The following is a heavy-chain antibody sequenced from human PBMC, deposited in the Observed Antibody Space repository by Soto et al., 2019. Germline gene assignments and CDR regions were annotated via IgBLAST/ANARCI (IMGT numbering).Heavy chain of an antibody. V-gene: IGHV4-38-2*02. D-gene: IGHD3-22*01. J-gene: IGHJ5*02. CDR3: ARVGPWVPYYYDSSPYTFENWFDP. CDR2: IYHGGST. Sequence: PSETLSLTCTVSGDSINNYGHYWGWLRQPPGKGLEWIGSIYHGGSTYYNPSLNSRVTLSIDMTNNHVSLILNSVTAADTAVYYCARVGPWVPYYYDSSPYTFENWFDPWGQGTLVTVSS. CDR1: GDSINNYGHY.